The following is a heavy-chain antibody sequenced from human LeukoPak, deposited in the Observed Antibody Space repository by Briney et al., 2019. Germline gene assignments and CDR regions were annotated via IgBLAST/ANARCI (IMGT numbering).Heavy chain of an antibody. CDR3: ARDETTVTTNVYYFDY. CDR1: GFTFSSYA. Sequence: GGSLRLSCAASGFTFSSYAMHWVRQAPGKGLEGVAVISYDGSNKYYADSVKGRFTISRDNSKNTLYLQMNSLRAEDTAVYYCARDETTVTTNVYYFDYWGQGTLVTVSS. V-gene: IGHV3-30*04. D-gene: IGHD4-17*01. CDR2: ISYDGSNK. J-gene: IGHJ4*02.